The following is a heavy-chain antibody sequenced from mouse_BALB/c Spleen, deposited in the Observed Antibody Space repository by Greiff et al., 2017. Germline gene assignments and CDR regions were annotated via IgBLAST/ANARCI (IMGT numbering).Heavy chain of an antibody. D-gene: IGHD1-1*01. V-gene: IGHV1-18*01. Sequence: VQLQQSGPELVKPGASMKISCKASGYSFTGYTMNWVKQSHGKNLEWIGLINPYNGGTSYNQKFKGKATLTVDKSSSTAYMELLSLTSEDSAVYYCAREPYYYGSSPYAMDYWGQGTSVTVSS. J-gene: IGHJ4*01. CDR2: INPYNGGT. CDR1: GYSFTGYT. CDR3: AREPYYYGSSPYAMDY.